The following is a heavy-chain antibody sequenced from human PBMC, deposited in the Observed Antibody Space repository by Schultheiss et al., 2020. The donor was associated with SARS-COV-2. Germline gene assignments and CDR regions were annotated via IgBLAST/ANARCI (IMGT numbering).Heavy chain of an antibody. Sequence: GGSLRLSCAASGFTFSSYAMHWVRQAPGKGLEWVSVIYSGGSTYYADSVKGRFTISRDNSKNTLYLQMNSLRAEDTAVYYCARARGYYDYVWGSHRLHWFDPWGQGTLVTVSS. CDR1: GFTFSSYA. CDR2: IYSGGST. CDR3: ARARGYYDYVWGSHRLHWFDP. D-gene: IGHD3-16*02. V-gene: IGHV3-53*01. J-gene: IGHJ5*02.